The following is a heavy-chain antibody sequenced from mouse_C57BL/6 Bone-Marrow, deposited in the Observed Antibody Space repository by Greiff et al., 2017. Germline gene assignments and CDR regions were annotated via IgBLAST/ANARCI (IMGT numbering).Heavy chain of an antibody. J-gene: IGHJ4*01. CDR3: TRDIYGSSPYYYAMDY. V-gene: IGHV5-9-1*02. CDR2: ISSGGDYI. D-gene: IGHD1-1*01. Sequence: DVKLVESGEGLVKPGGSLKLSCAASGFTFSSYAMSWVRQTPEKRLEWVAYISSGGDYIYYADTVKGRFIISRDNARNTLYMQMSSLKSEDTAMYYCTRDIYGSSPYYYAMDYWGQGTSVTVSS. CDR1: GFTFSSYA.